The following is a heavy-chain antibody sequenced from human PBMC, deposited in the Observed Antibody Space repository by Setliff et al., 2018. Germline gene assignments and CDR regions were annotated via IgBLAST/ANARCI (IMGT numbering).Heavy chain of an antibody. J-gene: IGHJ4*02. D-gene: IGHD3-22*01. CDR1: GFTFSSYA. V-gene: IGHV3-23*01. CDR3: AKVPGSGYYFFDY. CDR2: ISGSGGRT. Sequence: GSLRLSCAASGFTFSSYAMSWVRQAPGKGLEWVSTISGSGGRTYYADSVKGRFTVSRDNSKNTLYLQMNSLRAEDTAVYYCAKVPGSGYYFFDYWGQGTLVTVSS.